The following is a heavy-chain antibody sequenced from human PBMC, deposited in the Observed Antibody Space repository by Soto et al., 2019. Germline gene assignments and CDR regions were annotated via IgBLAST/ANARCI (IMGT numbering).Heavy chain of an antibody. CDR2: ISYDGTNK. J-gene: IGHJ5*02. V-gene: IGHV3-30*07. CDR3: ASEGSSWYSLTWFDP. CDR1: GFTFRSYA. Sequence: PGGSLRLSCAASGFTFRSYAMDWVRQAPGKGLEWVAVISYDGTNKYYADSVKGRFTISRDNAKNSLYLQMNSLRAEDTAVYYCASEGSSWYSLTWFDPWGQGTLVTVSS. D-gene: IGHD6-13*01.